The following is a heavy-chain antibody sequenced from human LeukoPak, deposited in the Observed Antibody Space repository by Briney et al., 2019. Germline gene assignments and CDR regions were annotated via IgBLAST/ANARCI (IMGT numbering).Heavy chain of an antibody. V-gene: IGHV4-38-2*02. Sequence: SSETLSLTCTVSGYSISSGYYWGWIRQPPGKGLEWIGSIYHSGSTYYNPSLKSRVTISVDTSKNQFSLKLSSVTAADTAVYYCARGITMNRVYFDYWGQGTLVTVSS. D-gene: IGHD3-22*01. CDR3: ARGITMNRVYFDY. CDR2: IYHSGST. CDR1: GYSISSGYY. J-gene: IGHJ4*02.